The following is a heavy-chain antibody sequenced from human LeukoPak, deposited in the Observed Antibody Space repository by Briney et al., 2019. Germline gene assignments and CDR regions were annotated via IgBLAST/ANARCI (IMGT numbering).Heavy chain of an antibody. CDR3: ASADYDYVWGSYPYFDY. V-gene: IGHV3-48*01. CDR1: GFTFSSYS. J-gene: IGHJ4*02. CDR2: ISSSSSTI. Sequence: PGRSLRLSCAASGFTFSSYSMNWVRQAPGKGLEWVSYISSSSSTIYYADSVKGRFTISRDNAKNSLYLQMNSLRAEDTAVYYCASADYDYVWGSYPYFDYWGQGTLVTVSS. D-gene: IGHD3-16*01.